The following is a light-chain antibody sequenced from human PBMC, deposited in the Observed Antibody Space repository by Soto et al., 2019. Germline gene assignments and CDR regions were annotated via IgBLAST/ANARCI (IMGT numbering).Light chain of an antibody. V-gene: IGKV1-39*01. CDR1: QTITNY. CDR3: QQSYSTPYT. CDR2: AAS. J-gene: IGKJ2*01. Sequence: DIQMTQSPSSLSASVRDRVTITCRASQTITNYLNWYKQRPGRAPKLLIYAASNLQSGVPSRFSGSGSGTDFTLTISSLQPEDFATYYCQQSYSTPYTFGQGTKLEIK.